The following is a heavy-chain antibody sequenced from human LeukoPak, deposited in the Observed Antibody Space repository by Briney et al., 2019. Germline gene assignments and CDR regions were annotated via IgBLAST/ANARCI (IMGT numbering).Heavy chain of an antibody. V-gene: IGHV4-4*07. Sequence: SETLSLTCTVSGGSISSYYWSWIRQPAGKGLKWIGRIYTSGSTNYNPSLKSRVTMSVDTSKNQFSLKLSSVTAADTAVYYCARDWIPLLAAAGPPSYYYGMDVWGQGTTVTVSS. CDR1: GGSISSYY. CDR3: ARDWIPLLAAAGPPSYYYGMDV. D-gene: IGHD6-13*01. CDR2: IYTSGST. J-gene: IGHJ6*02.